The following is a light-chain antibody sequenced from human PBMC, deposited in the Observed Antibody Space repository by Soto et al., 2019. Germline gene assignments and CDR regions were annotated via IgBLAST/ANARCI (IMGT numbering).Light chain of an antibody. CDR2: EVS. CDR1: SSDVGGYNY. CDR3: NSYAGSNNVI. J-gene: IGLJ2*01. V-gene: IGLV2-8*01. Sequence: QSVLTQPPSASGSPGQSVTISCTGTSSDVGGYNYVSWYQQHPGKAPKLMIYEVSKRPSGVPDRFSGSKSGNTASLSVSGLQAEDEAEYYCNSYAGSNNVIFGGGTKVTVL.